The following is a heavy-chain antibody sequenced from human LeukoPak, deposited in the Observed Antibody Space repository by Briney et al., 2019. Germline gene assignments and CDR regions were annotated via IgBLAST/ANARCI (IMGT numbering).Heavy chain of an antibody. V-gene: IGHV3-30*18. J-gene: IGHJ4*02. Sequence: GGSLRLSCAASGFTFSNYGMHWVRQAPGKGLEWVAVISYDGSNKYYADSVKGRFTISRDNSKNTLYLQMNSLRAEDTAVYYCAKVPSMVRGVLYYFDYWGQGTLVTVSS. CDR3: AKVPSMVRGVLYYFDY. D-gene: IGHD3-10*01. CDR2: ISYDGSNK. CDR1: GFTFSNYG.